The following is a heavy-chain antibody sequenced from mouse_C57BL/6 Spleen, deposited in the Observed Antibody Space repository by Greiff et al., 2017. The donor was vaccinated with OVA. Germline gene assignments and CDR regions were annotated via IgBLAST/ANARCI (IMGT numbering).Heavy chain of an antibody. CDR2: IDPSDSYT. CDR1: GYTFTSYW. D-gene: IGHD2-3*01. J-gene: IGHJ3*01. Sequence: QVQLQQPGAELVKPGASVKLSCKASGYTFTSYWMPWVKQRPGQGLEWIGEIDPSDSYTNYNQKFKGKATLTVDTSSSTAYMQLSSLTSEDSAVYYCARRNGYYGFAYWGQGTLVTVSA. V-gene: IGHV1-50*01. CDR3: ARRNGYYGFAY.